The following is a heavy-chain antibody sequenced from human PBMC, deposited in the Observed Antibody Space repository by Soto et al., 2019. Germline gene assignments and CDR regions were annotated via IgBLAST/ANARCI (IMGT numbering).Heavy chain of an antibody. D-gene: IGHD2-15*01. CDR3: ASRGTTTYCSGGSCYARGFEY. CDR2: MHHSGST. V-gene: IGHV4-59*08. J-gene: IGHJ4*02. CDR1: GVSITSHY. Sequence: PSETLSLTCTVSGVSITSHYWSWIRQSPGKGLEWIAYMHHSGSTNYNPSLKSRVTISVDTSKNQFSLKLSSVTAADTAVYYCASRGTTTYCSGGSCYARGFEYWGQGTLVTVS.